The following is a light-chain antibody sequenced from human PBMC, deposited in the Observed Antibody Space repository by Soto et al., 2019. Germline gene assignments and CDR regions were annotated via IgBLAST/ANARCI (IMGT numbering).Light chain of an antibody. Sequence: EIVLTQSPATLSLSPGESATLSCRASRSVSSYLAWYQQKPGQAPRLLIYDASNTATGIPARFSGSGSGTDFTLTISSLEPEDSAVYYCHQYNSWPRGTFGPGTKVDI. V-gene: IGKV3-11*01. CDR1: RSVSSY. J-gene: IGKJ3*01. CDR2: DAS. CDR3: HQYNSWPRGT.